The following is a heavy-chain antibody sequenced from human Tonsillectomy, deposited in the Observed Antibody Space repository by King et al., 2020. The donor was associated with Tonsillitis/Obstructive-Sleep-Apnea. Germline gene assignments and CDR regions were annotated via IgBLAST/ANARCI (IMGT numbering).Heavy chain of an antibody. CDR1: GYSFTNYW. CDR3: ARSDCSRTSCSPLFYYYGMDV. CDR2: IYPGDSDT. Sequence: QLVQSGAEVKKPGESLKISCKGSGYSFTNYWIGWVRQMPGKGLEWMGIIYPGDSDTRYSPSFQGQVTISADKSISTAYLQWSSLKASDTAMYYCARSDCSRTSCSPLFYYYGMDVWGQGTTVTVSS. J-gene: IGHJ6*02. V-gene: IGHV5-51*03. D-gene: IGHD2-2*01.